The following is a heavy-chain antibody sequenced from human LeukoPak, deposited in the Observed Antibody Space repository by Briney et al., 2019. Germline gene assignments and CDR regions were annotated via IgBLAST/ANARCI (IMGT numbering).Heavy chain of an antibody. CDR3: AKKRDAFDI. V-gene: IGHV3-23*01. J-gene: IGHJ3*02. D-gene: IGHD5-24*01. CDR2: LTDSGGTT. CDR1: GFTFSSHS. Sequence: GGSLRLSCAASGFTFSSHSMNWVRQAPGKGLEWVSSLTDSGGTTYYVDSVKGRFTISRDNSKNTLYLHMNSLRAEDTAMYYCAKKRDAFDIWGQGTVVAVSS.